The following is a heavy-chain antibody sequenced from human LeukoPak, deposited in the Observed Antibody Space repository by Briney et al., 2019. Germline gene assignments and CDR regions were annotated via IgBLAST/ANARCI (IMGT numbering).Heavy chain of an antibody. CDR2: ISGSGAAT. V-gene: IGHV3-23*01. CDR3: ANTGNNNVGSFDF. CDR1: GFTFSSYA. J-gene: IGHJ4*02. Sequence: TGGCLRLSCATSGFTFSSYAMSWVRPAPGKGLEWVSAISGSGAATYYADSVKVRFTISRDNSKNTLYLQMNSLRAEDTAIYYCANTGNNNVGSFDFWGQGPLVTVSS. D-gene: IGHD1/OR15-1a*01.